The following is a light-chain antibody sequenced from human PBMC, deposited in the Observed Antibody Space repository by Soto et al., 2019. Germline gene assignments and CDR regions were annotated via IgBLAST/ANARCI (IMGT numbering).Light chain of an antibody. J-gene: IGLJ1*01. Sequence: QSVLTQPTSVSGAPGQRVTISCTGSSSNIGAGYDVHWYQQLPGTAPKLLIYGNSNRPSGVPDRFSGSKSGTSASLAITGLQAEDEADYYCQSYDSSLSGYVFGPGTKLTVL. CDR3: QSYDSSLSGYV. V-gene: IGLV1-40*01. CDR2: GNS. CDR1: SSNIGAGYD.